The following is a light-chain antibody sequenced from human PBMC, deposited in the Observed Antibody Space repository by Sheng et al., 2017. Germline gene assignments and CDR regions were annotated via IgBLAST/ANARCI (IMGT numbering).Light chain of an antibody. J-gene: IGKJ1*01. V-gene: IGKV3-15*01. Sequence: EIVMTQSPATLSVSPGERATLSCRASQSVSSNLAWYQQKPGQAPRLLIFGASTRATGISARFSGSGSGTEFTLTISGLQSEDFAVYYCQHYSNWPPWTFGQGTKVEIK. CDR2: GAS. CDR1: QSVSSN. CDR3: QHYSNWPPWT.